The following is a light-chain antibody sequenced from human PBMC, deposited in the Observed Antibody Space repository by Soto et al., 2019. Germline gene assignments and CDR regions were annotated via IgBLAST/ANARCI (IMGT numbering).Light chain of an antibody. J-gene: IGLJ3*02. CDR3: CSYAGDSTWV. CDR2: EGS. CDR1: SSDVGNYNL. V-gene: IGLV2-23*01. Sequence: QSVLTQPASVSGSPGQSITISCTGTSSDVGNYNLVSWYQQHPGEAPKLLIYEGSKRPSGVSNRFSGFKFGNTASLTISGLQAEDEVDYYCCSYAGDSTWVFGGGTKLTVL.